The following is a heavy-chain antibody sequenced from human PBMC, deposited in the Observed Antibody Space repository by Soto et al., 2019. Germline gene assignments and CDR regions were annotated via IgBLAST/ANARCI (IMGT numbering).Heavy chain of an antibody. CDR1: GYTFTSYG. D-gene: IGHD3-3*01. CDR2: ISAYNGNT. V-gene: IGHV1-18*01. Sequence: GASVKVSCKASGYTFTSYGISWVRQAPGQGLEWMGWISAYNGNTNYAQKLQGRVTMTTDTSTSTAYMELRSLRSDDTAVYYCARSPRGTIFGVVIIRAYYMDVWGKGTTVTVSS. J-gene: IGHJ6*03. CDR3: ARSPRGTIFGVVIIRAYYMDV.